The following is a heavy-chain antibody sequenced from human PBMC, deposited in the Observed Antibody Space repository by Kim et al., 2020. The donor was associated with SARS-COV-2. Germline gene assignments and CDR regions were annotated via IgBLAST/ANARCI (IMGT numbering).Heavy chain of an antibody. Sequence: GGSLRLSCIASGFIFSSYDMHWVRQAPGEGLAWVAVISHDGNKKYYADSVKGRFTISRDNFKNTVHLEMNSLRPGDTAIYSCARNHDQWLVPDYWGRGTLVTIS. D-gene: IGHD6-19*01. CDR2: ISHDGNKK. V-gene: IGHV3-30*03. J-gene: IGHJ4*02. CDR3: ARNHDQWLVPDY. CDR1: GFIFSSYD.